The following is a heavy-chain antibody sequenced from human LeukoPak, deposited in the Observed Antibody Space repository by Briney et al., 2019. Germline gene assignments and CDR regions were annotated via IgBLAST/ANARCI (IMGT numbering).Heavy chain of an antibody. CDR3: ARCLSGLQVPDNWFDP. CDR1: GGSISSGGYY. Sequence: SQTLSLTCTVSGGSISSGGYYWSWIRQHPGKGLEWIGYTYYSGSTYYNPSLKSRVTISVDTSKNQFSLKLSSVTAADTAVYYCARCLSGLQVPDNWFDPWGQGTLVTVSS. J-gene: IGHJ5*02. CDR2: TYYSGST. V-gene: IGHV4-31*03. D-gene: IGHD3-16*02.